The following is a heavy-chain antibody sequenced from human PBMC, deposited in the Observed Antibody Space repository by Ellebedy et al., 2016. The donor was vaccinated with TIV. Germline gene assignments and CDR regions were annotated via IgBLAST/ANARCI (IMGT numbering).Heavy chain of an antibody. J-gene: IGHJ4*02. CDR3: ARVSAMPATLDY. V-gene: IGHV4-59*08. CDR1: GGSISYYY. Sequence: SETLSLTXTVSGGSISYYYWSWIRQPPGKGLEWIGYVYYSGSTNYNPSLKSRVTISVDTSKNQFSLKLSSVTAADTAMYYCARVSAMPATLDYWGQGTLVTVSS. CDR2: VYYSGST. D-gene: IGHD2-2*01.